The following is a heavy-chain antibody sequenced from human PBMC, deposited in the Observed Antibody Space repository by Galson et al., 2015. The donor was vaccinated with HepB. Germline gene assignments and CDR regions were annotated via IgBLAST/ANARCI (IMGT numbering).Heavy chain of an antibody. J-gene: IGHJ4*02. Sequence: SVKVSCKASGFSFSNYKISWVRQAPGQGLEWMGAINPIFGVANYAQNFQGRVTITADEHSSTAYMEMSSLTYEDTAVFYRARVAGRGNSFLCPFDSWGQGTLVTVSS. CDR3: ARVAGRGNSFLCPFDS. CDR1: GFSFSNYK. V-gene: IGHV1-69*13. D-gene: IGHD1-26*01. CDR2: INPIFGVA.